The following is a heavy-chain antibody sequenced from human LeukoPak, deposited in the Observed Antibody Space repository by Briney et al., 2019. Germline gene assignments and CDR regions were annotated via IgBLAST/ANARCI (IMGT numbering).Heavy chain of an antibody. J-gene: IGHJ4*02. CDR3: ARRPGYSSSWYDY. V-gene: IGHV1-69*13. D-gene: IGHD6-13*01. CDR1: GGTFSSYA. CDR2: IIPIFGTA. Sequence: GASVKVSCKASGGTFSSYAISWVRQAPGQGPEWMGGIIPIFGTANYAQKFQGRVTITADESTSTAYMELSSLRSEDTAVYYCARRPGYSSSWYDYWGQGTLVTVSS.